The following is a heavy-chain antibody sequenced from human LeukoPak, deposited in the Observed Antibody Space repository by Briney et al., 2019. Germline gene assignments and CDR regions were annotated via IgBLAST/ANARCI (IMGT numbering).Heavy chain of an antibody. CDR3: ARDRGSGSFSP. D-gene: IGHD3-10*01. V-gene: IGHV3-74*01. Sequence: GGSLRLSCAASGFTFSSYWMHWVRQAPGKGPVWVSRINNDGSGTTYADSVKGRFTISRDNAKNTLYLQMNSLRAEDTAVYYCARDRGSGSFSPWGQGTLVTVSS. CDR2: INNDGSGT. CDR1: GFTFSSYW. J-gene: IGHJ4*02.